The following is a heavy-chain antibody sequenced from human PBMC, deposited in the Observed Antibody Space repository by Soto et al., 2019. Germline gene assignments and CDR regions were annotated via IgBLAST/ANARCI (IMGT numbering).Heavy chain of an antibody. D-gene: IGHD3-9*01. V-gene: IGHV5-51*01. CDR3: ARHVYYDVLKKNY. CDR2: IYPGNSDT. J-gene: IGHJ4*02. CDR1: GYNFVNYW. Sequence: ELQLVQSGAEVKKPGESLKISCKGSGYNFVNYWIGWVRQMPGKGLEWMGIIYPGNSDTRYSPSLQGQVTISADTSISTAYLEWSSLKASDTAIYYCARHVYYDVLKKNYWGQGTLVTVSS.